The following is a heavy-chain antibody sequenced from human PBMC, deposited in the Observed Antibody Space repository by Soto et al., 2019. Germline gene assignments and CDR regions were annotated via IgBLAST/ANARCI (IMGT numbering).Heavy chain of an antibody. D-gene: IGHD3-22*01. Sequence: GESLKISCKGSGYSFTSYWFSWVRQMPGKGLEWMGIIWPGDSDTRYSPSFQGQVTISADKSISTAYLQWSSLKASDTAMYYCARLRVNSGYPLMDVWGQGTTVTVSS. J-gene: IGHJ6*02. CDR1: GYSFTSYW. V-gene: IGHV5-51*01. CDR2: IWPGDSDT. CDR3: ARLRVNSGYPLMDV.